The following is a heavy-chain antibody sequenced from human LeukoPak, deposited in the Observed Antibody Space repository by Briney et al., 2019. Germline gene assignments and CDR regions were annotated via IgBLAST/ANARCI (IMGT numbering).Heavy chain of an antibody. Sequence: NPSETLSLTCAVSGGSISSSNWWSWIRQPPGKGLEWIGYIYYSGSTNYNPSLKSRVTISVDTSKNQFSLKLSSVTAADTAVYYCARARGKFGDFDYWGQGTLVTVSS. CDR3: ARARGKFGDFDY. D-gene: IGHD3-10*01. CDR1: GGSISSSNW. J-gene: IGHJ4*02. CDR2: IYYSGST. V-gene: IGHV4-4*02.